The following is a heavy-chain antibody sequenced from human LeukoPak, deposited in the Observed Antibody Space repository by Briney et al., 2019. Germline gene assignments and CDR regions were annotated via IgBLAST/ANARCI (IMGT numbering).Heavy chain of an antibody. Sequence: SETLSLTCTVSGGSISSGGYYWSWIRQHPGKGLEWIGYIYYSGSTYYNPSLKSRVTISVDTSKNQFSLKLSSVTAADTAVYYCARGFKTAMVLLWGQGTLVTVPS. CDR3: ARGFKTAMVLL. D-gene: IGHD5-18*01. CDR2: IYYSGST. V-gene: IGHV4-31*03. J-gene: IGHJ4*02. CDR1: GGSISSGGYY.